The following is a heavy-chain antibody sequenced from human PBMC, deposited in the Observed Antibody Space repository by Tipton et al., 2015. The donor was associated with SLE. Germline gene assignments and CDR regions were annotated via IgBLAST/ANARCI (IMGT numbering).Heavy chain of an antibody. Sequence: SLRLSCAASGFTFGIYETIWVRQAPGKGLEWVGRIKSKTDGGATDYAAPVKGRFTISRDDSKNTLFLQMNSLKTEDTAVYYCTTDGKKDSGSYSPFDYWGQGTLVTVSS. V-gene: IGHV3-15*01. CDR2: IKSKTDGGAT. CDR3: TTDGKKDSGSYSPFDY. D-gene: IGHD1-26*01. CDR1: GFTFGIYE. J-gene: IGHJ4*02.